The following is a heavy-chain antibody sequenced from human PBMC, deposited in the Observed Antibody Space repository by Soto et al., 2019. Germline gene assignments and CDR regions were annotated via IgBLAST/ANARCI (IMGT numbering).Heavy chain of an antibody. CDR3: AREWRDYYFDY. CDR2: IYYSGST. CDR1: GGSISSGGYY. Sequence: PSETLSLTCTVSGGSISSGGYYWSWIRQHPGKGLEWIGYIYYSGSTYYNPSLKSRVTISVDTSKNQLSLKLSSVTAADTAVYYCAREWRDYYFDYWGQGTLVTVSS. J-gene: IGHJ4*02. V-gene: IGHV4-31*03.